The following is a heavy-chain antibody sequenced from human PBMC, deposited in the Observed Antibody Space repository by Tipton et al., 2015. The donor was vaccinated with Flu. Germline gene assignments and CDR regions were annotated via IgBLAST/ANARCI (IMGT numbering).Heavy chain of an antibody. CDR1: RYRFSRDS. D-gene: IGHD1-7*01. CDR3: ARLHRLELRGGYFDP. J-gene: IGHJ5*02. CDR2: ISLGDSDT. Sequence: QLVQSGAEVKKPGESLKISCKASRYRFSRDSIGWVRQMPGKGLEWMGIISLGDSDTRYSPSFQGQVTISADKSISTAYLQWSSLKASDTAIYYCARLHRLELRGGYFDPWGQGTLVTVSS. V-gene: IGHV5-51*01.